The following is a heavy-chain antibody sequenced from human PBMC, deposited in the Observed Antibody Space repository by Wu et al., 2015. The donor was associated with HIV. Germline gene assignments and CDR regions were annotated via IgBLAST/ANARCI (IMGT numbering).Heavy chain of an antibody. CDR2: INPKTGKP. CDR1: GGTFSSYA. Sequence: QVQLVQSGAEVKKPGSSVKVSCKASGGTFSSYAISWVRQAPGHGPEWMGFINPKTGKPKYAEKFQDRITLSRDASVRTTYLEVTRLTIEDTATYYCVRDGGPVEFDHWGQGTPVIVSS. D-gene: IGHD3-16*01. CDR3: VRDGGPVEFDH. V-gene: IGHV1-69*05. J-gene: IGHJ4*01.